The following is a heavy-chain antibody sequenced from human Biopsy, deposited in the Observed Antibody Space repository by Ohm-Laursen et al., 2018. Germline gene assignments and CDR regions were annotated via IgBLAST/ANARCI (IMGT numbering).Heavy chain of an antibody. J-gene: IGHJ5*02. CDR2: IYWDDDK. CDR3: ARLGPLQLKNWFDP. Sequence: TQTLTLTRTFSGFSLSTSGVGVGWIRQPPGKALEWLALIYWDDDKRYSPSLKSRLTITKDTSKKQVVLTMANMDPVDTATYYCARLGPLQLKNWFDPWGQGTLVTVSS. V-gene: IGHV2-5*02. CDR1: GFSLSTSGVG.